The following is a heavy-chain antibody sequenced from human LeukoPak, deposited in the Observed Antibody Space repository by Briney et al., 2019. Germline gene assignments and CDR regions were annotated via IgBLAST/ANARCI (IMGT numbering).Heavy chain of an antibody. CDR1: GFTFSSYA. CDR2: ISGSGGST. D-gene: IGHD6-13*01. Sequence: GGSLRLSCAASGFTFSSYAMSWVRQAPGKGLEWVSAISGSGGSTYYADSVKGRFTISRDNSKNTLYLQMNSLRAEDTAVYCCAKAPTFGQIAAAGTGYFDYWGQGTLVTVSS. J-gene: IGHJ4*02. CDR3: AKAPTFGQIAAAGTGYFDY. V-gene: IGHV3-23*01.